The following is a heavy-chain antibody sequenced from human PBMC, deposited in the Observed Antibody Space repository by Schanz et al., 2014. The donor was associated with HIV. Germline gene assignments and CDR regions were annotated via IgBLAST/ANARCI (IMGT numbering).Heavy chain of an antibody. Sequence: EVQLVESGGGLVKPGGSLSLSCAASGFTLSDHFMGWVRQAPGKGLEWAARSRVKSDSYATEYAASVTGRFTISRDDSKNSVYLQMNSLNIEDTAVYYCRGYRFYYGVDFWGQGTTVTVS. CDR2: SRVKSDSYAT. D-gene: IGHD5-18*01. CDR3: RGYRFYYGVDF. J-gene: IGHJ6*02. V-gene: IGHV3-72*01. CDR1: GFTLSDHF.